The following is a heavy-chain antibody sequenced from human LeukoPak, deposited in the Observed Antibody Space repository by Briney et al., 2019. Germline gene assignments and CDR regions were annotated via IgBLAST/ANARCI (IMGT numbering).Heavy chain of an antibody. D-gene: IGHD1-26*01. Sequence: PGGSLRLSCAASGFTFSGYSMNWVRQAPGKGLEWLSYIRSGSRTIYYADSVKGRFTVSRDNAKNSLYLQMNSLRAEDTAVYYCARESISGHRDFDYWGQGALVTVSS. V-gene: IGHV3-48*01. CDR2: IRSGSRTI. CDR1: GFTFSGYS. J-gene: IGHJ4*02. CDR3: ARESISGHRDFDY.